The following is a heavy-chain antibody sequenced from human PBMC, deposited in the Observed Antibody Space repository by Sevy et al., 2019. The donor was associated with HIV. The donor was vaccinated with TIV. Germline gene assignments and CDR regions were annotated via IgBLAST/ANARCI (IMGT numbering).Heavy chain of an antibody. D-gene: IGHD3-22*01. CDR3: ARFLNYYDTSGFGY. CDR2: ISSASSYI. J-gene: IGHJ4*02. Sequence: GESLKISCAASGFTFSSYNMNWVRQAPGKGLEWVSSISSASSYIRYADSVRGRFTISRDNAKNSLYLQMNSLRAEDTAVYYCARFLNYYDTSGFGYLGQGTLVTVSS. V-gene: IGHV3-21*01. CDR1: GFTFSSYN.